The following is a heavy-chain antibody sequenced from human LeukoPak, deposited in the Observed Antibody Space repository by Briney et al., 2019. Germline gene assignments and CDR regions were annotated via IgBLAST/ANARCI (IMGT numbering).Heavy chain of an antibody. Sequence: ASVKVSCKASGYTFTSYDINWVRQATGQGLEWMGWMNPNSGNTGYAQKFQGRVTMTRNTSISTAYMELSSLRSEDTAVYYCARGPPKKVRYFDWLSDDYWGQGTLVTVSS. V-gene: IGHV1-8*01. CDR1: GYTFTSYD. CDR2: MNPNSGNT. D-gene: IGHD3-9*01. CDR3: ARGPPKKVRYFDWLSDDY. J-gene: IGHJ4*02.